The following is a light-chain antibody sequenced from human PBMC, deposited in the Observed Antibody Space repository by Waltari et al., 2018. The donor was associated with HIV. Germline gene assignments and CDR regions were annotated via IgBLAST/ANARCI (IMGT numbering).Light chain of an antibody. Sequence: QSALTHPASVSGSPGQSIPISCTGTSSDGGSYNVVSWYQQHPGKAPKRMIYEVTTRPSGVSNRFSGSKSGNTASLTISGLQAEDEADYYCCSYAGRSTHVFGTGTKVTVL. CDR3: CSYAGRSTHV. CDR1: SSDGGSYNV. CDR2: EVT. V-gene: IGLV2-23*02. J-gene: IGLJ1*01.